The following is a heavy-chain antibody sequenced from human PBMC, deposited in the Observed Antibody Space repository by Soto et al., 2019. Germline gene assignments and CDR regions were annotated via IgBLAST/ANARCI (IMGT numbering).Heavy chain of an antibody. V-gene: IGHV1-8*01. CDR2: MNPKNGNT. J-gene: IGHJ6*03. Sequence: QEQLVQSGAEVKKPGAPVKVSCKASGYTFTNYNINWVRQATGQGLEWMGWMNPKNGNTGYAEKFQGRVTMTRNSTINTAIMALSGLRAEDTAVYYCAREAASDPFFYYHYMDVWGKGTTVTVSS. CDR1: GYTFTNYN. CDR3: AREAASDPFFYYHYMDV. D-gene: IGHD2-15*01.